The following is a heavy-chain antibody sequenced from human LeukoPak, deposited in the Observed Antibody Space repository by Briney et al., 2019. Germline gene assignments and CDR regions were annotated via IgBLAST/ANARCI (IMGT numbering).Heavy chain of an antibody. CDR2: INPNSGGT. CDR1: GYTFIGYY. Sequence: ASVKVSCKASGYTFIGYYMHWVRQAPGQGLEWMGRINPNSGGTNYAQKFQGRVTMTRDTSISTAYMELSRLRSVDTAVYYCARAYYDSSGYYYLDYWGQGTLVTVSS. CDR3: ARAYYDSSGYYYLDY. V-gene: IGHV1-2*06. J-gene: IGHJ4*02. D-gene: IGHD3-22*01.